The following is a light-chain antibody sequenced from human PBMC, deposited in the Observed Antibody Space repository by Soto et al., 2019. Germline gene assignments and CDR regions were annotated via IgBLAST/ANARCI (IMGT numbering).Light chain of an antibody. CDR2: WAS. Sequence: DIVMTQSPDSLTVSLGERATIHCKSSQSLLFNSNNKNYLAWYQQRPGQPPKLLIYWASTRHSGVPDRFSGSGSGTDFTLTINSLQAEDLAVYYCHQYYSPPQPFGQGTKVEIK. CDR1: QSLLFNSNNKNY. V-gene: IGKV4-1*01. J-gene: IGKJ1*01. CDR3: HQYYSPPQP.